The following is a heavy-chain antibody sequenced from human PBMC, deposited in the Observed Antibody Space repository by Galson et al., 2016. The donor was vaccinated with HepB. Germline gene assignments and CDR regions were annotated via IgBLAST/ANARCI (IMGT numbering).Heavy chain of an antibody. J-gene: IGHJ4*02. CDR1: GFAFSNSA. D-gene: IGHD3-16*01. CDR3: ARWGVTAGLDN. V-gene: IGHV3-11*03. Sequence: SLRLFCAASGFAFSNSAMGWIRQVPGKGLEWVSTISPGRPNTHYADSVWSRFTISRDNAKNVLVLQMTTLRGEDTALYYCARWGVTAGLDNWGQGTLVTVSS. CDR2: ISPGRPNT.